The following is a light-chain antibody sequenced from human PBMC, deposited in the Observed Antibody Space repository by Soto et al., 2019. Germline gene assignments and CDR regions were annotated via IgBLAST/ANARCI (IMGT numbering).Light chain of an antibody. Sequence: QLVLTQPASVSGSPGQSITISCTGTSSDIGAYNFVSWYQQHPGKAPKLMLYDVNIRPSGVSNRFSGSKSGNTASLTISGLQAEDEADYYCTSWTTSTTMRFGGGTKLTVL. CDR3: TSWTTSTTMR. CDR2: DVN. CDR1: SSDIGAYNF. V-gene: IGLV2-14*03. J-gene: IGLJ2*01.